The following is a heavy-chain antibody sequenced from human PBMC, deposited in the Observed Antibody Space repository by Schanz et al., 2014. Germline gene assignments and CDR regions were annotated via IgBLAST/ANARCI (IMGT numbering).Heavy chain of an antibody. J-gene: IGHJ6*02. CDR3: ARYGFRKFGVVYGLAV. CDR2: ISGSGVST. CDR1: GFTFSGCA. D-gene: IGHD3-3*01. Sequence: EVQLVESGGGLVQPGGSLRLSCAASGFTFSGCAMSWVRQAPGKGLEWVSAISGSGVSTYYADSVKGRFTISRDNSKNTVYLQMNSLRVEDTAVYYCARYGFRKFGVVYGLAVWGQGTTVTVS. V-gene: IGHV3-23*04.